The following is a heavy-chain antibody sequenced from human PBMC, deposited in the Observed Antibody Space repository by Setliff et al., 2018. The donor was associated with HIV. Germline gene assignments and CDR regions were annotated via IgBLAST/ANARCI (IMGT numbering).Heavy chain of an antibody. V-gene: IGHV4-59*01. Sequence: PSETLSLTCTVSRDSIKNYYWNWIRQPPGTGLEWIGKIYYSGNTFYKSSLKSRVSISVDTSKNQFSLRLRSVTAADTAIYYCARERPRMEGWGDYFDHWGQGTLVTVSS. J-gene: IGHJ4*02. D-gene: IGHD3-3*01. CDR3: ARERPRMEGWGDYFDH. CDR2: IYYSGNT. CDR1: RDSIKNYY.